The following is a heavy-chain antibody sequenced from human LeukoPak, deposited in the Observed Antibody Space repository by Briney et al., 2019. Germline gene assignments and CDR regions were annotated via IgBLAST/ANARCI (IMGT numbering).Heavy chain of an antibody. Sequence: GASVKVSCKASGYTFTGYYMHWVRQAPGQGLEWMGWINPNSGGTNYAQKFQGRVTMTRDTSISTAYMDLSRLRSDDTAVYYCARVEKYYDSSGYSYYFDYWGQGTLVTVSS. CDR3: ARVEKYYDSSGYSYYFDY. CDR2: INPNSGGT. J-gene: IGHJ4*02. D-gene: IGHD3-22*01. CDR1: GYTFTGYY. V-gene: IGHV1-2*02.